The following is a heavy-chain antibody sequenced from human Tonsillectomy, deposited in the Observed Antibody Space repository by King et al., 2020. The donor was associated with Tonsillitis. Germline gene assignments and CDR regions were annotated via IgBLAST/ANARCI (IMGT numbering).Heavy chain of an antibody. Sequence: QLVESGPEVKKPGTSVKVSCTASRFTFTSSAMQWVRQARGQRLEWIGWIVVGSGNTDYAQKFQERVTITRDMSTSTAYMELSNLRSEDTAVYYCAAAPDYGDYGSKHWYFDLWGRGTLVTVSS. V-gene: IGHV1-58*02. CDR2: IVVGSGNT. J-gene: IGHJ2*01. CDR3: AAAPDYGDYGSKHWYFDL. D-gene: IGHD4-17*01. CDR1: RFTFTSSA.